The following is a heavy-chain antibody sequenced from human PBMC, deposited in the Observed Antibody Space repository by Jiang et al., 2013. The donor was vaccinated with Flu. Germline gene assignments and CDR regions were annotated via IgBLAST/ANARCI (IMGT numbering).Heavy chain of an antibody. Sequence: VQLVESGAEVKKPGESLKISCKGSGYSFTSYWIGWVRQMPGKGLEWMGIIYPGDSDTRYSPSFQGQVAISADKSISTAYLQWSSLKASDTAMYYCARHGGIVVVPAPSPAYYYGMDVWGQGTTVTVSS. J-gene: IGHJ6*02. CDR3: ARHGGIVVVPAPSPAYYYGMDV. D-gene: IGHD2-2*01. CDR2: IYPGDSDT. CDR1: GYSFTSYW. V-gene: IGHV5-51*01.